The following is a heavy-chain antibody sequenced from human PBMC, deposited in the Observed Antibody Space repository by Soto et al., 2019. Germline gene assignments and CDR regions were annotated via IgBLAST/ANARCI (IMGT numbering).Heavy chain of an antibody. CDR3: AKEATNDQWELLHFDS. D-gene: IGHD1-26*01. V-gene: IGHV3-72*01. CDR2: IRNKANGYTT. CDR1: GFTFSTYS. J-gene: IGHJ4*02. Sequence: GGSLRLSCAASGFTFSTYSMDWVRQAPGKGLEWLGRIRNKANGYTTEYAASVRGRISISRDDAKNSLFLQVTNVKIEDTAVYFCAKEATNDQWELLHFDSWGQGNLVTVSS.